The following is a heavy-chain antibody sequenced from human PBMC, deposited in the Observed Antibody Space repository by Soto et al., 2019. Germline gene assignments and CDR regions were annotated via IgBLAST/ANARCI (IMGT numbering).Heavy chain of an antibody. CDR3: ARDLYGGNSVDWFDP. J-gene: IGHJ5*02. D-gene: IGHD4-17*01. V-gene: IGHV4-61*01. CDR2: IYYSGGT. Sequence: QVQLQESGPGLVKPSETLSLTCTVSGGSVSSGSYYWSWIRQPPGKGLEWIGYIYYSGGTNYNPSLKSRVTISVDTSKNQFSLKLSSVTAADTAVYYCARDLYGGNSVDWFDPWGQGTLVTVSS. CDR1: GGSVSSGSYY.